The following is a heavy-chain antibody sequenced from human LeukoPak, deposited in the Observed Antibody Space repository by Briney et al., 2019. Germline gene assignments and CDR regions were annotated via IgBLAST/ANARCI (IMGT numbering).Heavy chain of an antibody. CDR1: GFTFGHYA. CDR3: AKDTQGVRGNFLFEY. CDR2: ISGDHDT. J-gene: IGHJ4*02. V-gene: IGHV3-23*01. Sequence: PGGSLRLSCAASGFTFGHYAMSWVRQAPGKGLEWVAAISGDHDTYDSNSLRSRFTISRDNSKNMLYLQMNGLRAEDSAVYYCAKDTQGVRGNFLFEYWGQGTLVTVSS. D-gene: IGHD2-8*01.